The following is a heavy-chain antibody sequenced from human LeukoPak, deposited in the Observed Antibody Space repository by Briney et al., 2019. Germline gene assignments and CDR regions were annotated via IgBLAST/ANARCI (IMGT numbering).Heavy chain of an antibody. CDR3: ASRHCSGGGCYFAGADPFDY. CDR2: IYSGGNI. J-gene: IGHJ4*02. V-gene: IGHV3-53*01. Sequence: GGSLRLSCAASGFTVSSTYMSWVRQAPGEGLEWVSVIYSGGNIYYIDSVKGRFTISRDTSKNTLYLQMNGLRAEDTAVYFCASRHCSGGGCYFAGADPFDYWGQGTLVTVSS. CDR1: GFTVSSTY. D-gene: IGHD2-15*01.